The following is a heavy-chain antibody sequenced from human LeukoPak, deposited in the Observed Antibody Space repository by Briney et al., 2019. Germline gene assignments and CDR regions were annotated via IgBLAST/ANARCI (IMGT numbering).Heavy chain of an antibody. D-gene: IGHD3-22*01. CDR1: GFTFSSYS. CDR2: ISSSSSTI. CDR3: ASSGHYYDSSGYSDY. V-gene: IGHV3-48*01. Sequence: GGSLGLSCAASGFTFSSYSMNWVRRAPGKGLEWVSYISSSSSTIYYADSVKGRFTISRDNATNSLYLQMNSLRAEDTALYYCASSGHYYDSSGYSDYWGQGTLVTVSS. J-gene: IGHJ4*02.